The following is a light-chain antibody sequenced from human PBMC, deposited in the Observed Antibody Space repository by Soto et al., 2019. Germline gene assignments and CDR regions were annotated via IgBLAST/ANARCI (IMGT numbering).Light chain of an antibody. J-gene: IGKJ3*01. CDR2: DAS. V-gene: IGKV1-5*01. CDR1: QNINRW. Sequence: DIQMTQSPSTLAASVGDRVTITCRASQNINRWLAWYQQKPGKAPKVLIYDASSLESGVPSRFSGSGSGTEFTLTIISLQPDDFATYYCQQYDGYFGPGTKVDFK. CDR3: QQYDGY.